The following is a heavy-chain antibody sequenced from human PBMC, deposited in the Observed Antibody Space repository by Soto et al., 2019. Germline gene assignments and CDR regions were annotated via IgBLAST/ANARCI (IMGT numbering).Heavy chain of an antibody. CDR3: AKDKSQWRAGAFDI. CDR1: GFTFSSYA. D-gene: IGHD6-19*01. V-gene: IGHV3-30-3*01. CDR2: ISYDGSNK. J-gene: IGHJ3*02. Sequence: SGGSLRLSCAASGFTFSSYAMHWVRQAPGKGLEWVAVISYDGSNKYYADSVKGRFTISRDNSKNTLYLQMNSLRAEDTAVYYCAKDKSQWRAGAFDIWGQGTMVTVSS.